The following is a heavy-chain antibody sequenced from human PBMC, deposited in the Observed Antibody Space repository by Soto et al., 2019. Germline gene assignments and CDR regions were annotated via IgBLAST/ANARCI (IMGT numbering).Heavy chain of an antibody. Sequence: EVQLVESGGGLVKPGGSLRLSCAASGFTFSSYSMNWVRQAPGKGLECVSSISSSSSYIYYADSGKGRFTISKDNAKNSRYLQMNSLRAEETAVYYCARDQPGYSYGYGLGYWGQGTLVTVSS. D-gene: IGHD5-18*01. CDR1: GFTFSSYS. CDR3: ARDQPGYSYGYGLGY. J-gene: IGHJ4*02. V-gene: IGHV3-21*01. CDR2: ISSSSSYI.